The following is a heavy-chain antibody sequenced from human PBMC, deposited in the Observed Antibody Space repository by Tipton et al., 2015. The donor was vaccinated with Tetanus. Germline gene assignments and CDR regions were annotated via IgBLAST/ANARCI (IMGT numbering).Heavy chain of an antibody. CDR1: GHTASVSY. Sequence: QLVQSGPEVKKPGASVKVSCKASGHTASVSYIHWVRQDPGQGLQWLCLTNPKSGVTKYSQHFQDRITLTRDTATGTVYRVVAKLTSSDTSVYCCASNRVTTHDWFDPGGPGTLV. D-gene: IGHD4-11*01. CDR3: ASNRVTTHDWFDP. J-gene: IGHJ5*02. V-gene: IGHV1-2*02. CDR2: TNPKSGVT.